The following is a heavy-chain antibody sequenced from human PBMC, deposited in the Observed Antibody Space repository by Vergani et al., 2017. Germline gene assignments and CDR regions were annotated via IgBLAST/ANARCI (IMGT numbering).Heavy chain of an antibody. Sequence: QVQLQESGPGLVKPSETLSLTCAVSGYSISSGYYWGWIRQPPGKGLEWIGSIYHSGSTYYNPSLKSRVTISVDTSKNQFSLKLSSVTAADTAVDYCARRRPGYYDSSGYFDYWGQGTLVTVSS. V-gene: IGHV4-38-2*01. CDR1: GYSISSGYY. D-gene: IGHD3-22*01. CDR3: ARRRPGYYDSSGYFDY. CDR2: IYHSGST. J-gene: IGHJ4*02.